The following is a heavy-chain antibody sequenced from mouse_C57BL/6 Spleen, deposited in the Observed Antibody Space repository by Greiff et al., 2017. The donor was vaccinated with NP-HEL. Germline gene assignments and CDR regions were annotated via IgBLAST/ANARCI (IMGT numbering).Heavy chain of an antibody. D-gene: IGHD1-1*01. J-gene: IGHJ3*01. CDR3: EREDYYGSREGFAY. Sequence: EVQLVESGGGLVQPKGSLKLSCAASGFTFNTYAMHWVRQAPGKGLEWVARIRSKSSNYATYYADSVKDRFTISRDDSQSMLYLQMNNLKTEDTAMYYCEREDYYGSREGFAYWGQGTLVTVSA. CDR1: GFTFNTYA. V-gene: IGHV10-3*01. CDR2: IRSKSSNYAT.